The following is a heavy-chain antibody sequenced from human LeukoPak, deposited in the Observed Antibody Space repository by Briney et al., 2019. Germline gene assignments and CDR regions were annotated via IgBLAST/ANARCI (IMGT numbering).Heavy chain of an antibody. D-gene: IGHD3-10*01. CDR3: ARQGRFGLYYYYYYYMDV. Sequence: SQTLSLTCAISGDSVSSKSAGWSWIRQSPSRGLEWLGRIYYRSKWYIDYAVSVTCRISINPDTSKNQFSLQLSSVTAADTAVYYCARQGRFGLYYYYYYYMDVWGKGTTVTISS. CDR1: GDSVSSKSAG. V-gene: IGHV6-1*01. CDR2: IYYRSKWYI. J-gene: IGHJ6*03.